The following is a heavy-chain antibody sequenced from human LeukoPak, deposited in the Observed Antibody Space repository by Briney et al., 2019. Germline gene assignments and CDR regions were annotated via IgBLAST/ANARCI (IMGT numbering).Heavy chain of an antibody. J-gene: IGHJ4*02. D-gene: IGHD4/OR15-4a*01. V-gene: IGHV3-53*01. CDR2: IYSGST. CDR1: GFTVTSNS. CDR3: ARRASAYSHPYDY. Sequence: GGSLRLSCTVSGFTVTSNSMSWVRQAPGKGLEWVSFIYSGSTHYSDSVKGRFTISRDNSKNTLYLQMNSLRAEDTAVYYCARRASAYSHPYDYWGQGTLVTVSS.